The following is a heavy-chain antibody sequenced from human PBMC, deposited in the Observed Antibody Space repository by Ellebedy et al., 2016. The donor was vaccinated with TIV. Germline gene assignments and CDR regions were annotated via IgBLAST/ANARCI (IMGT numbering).Heavy chain of an antibody. V-gene: IGHV4-38-2*02. CDR3: ARGRDLSLDA. Sequence: SETLSLTXTVSSPSIRSGYDWLYTWGWIRSSPGKGLAWIGSGYQSEITYYNPSPKSRVTITVDTSKNQFSLKLSSVTAADTAVYYCARGRDLSLDAWGQGTLVTVSS. J-gene: IGHJ1*01. CDR1: SPSIRSGYD. CDR2: GYQSEIT. D-gene: IGHD3/OR15-3a*01.